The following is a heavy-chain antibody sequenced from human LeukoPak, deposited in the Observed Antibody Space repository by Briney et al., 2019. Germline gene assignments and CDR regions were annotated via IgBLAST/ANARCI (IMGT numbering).Heavy chain of an antibody. J-gene: IGHJ4*02. CDR1: GFIFSTYG. V-gene: IGHV3-21*01. CDR3: ARLSPVLLWFGDH. CDR2: ISSSSSYI. D-gene: IGHD3-10*01. Sequence: KPGGSLRLSCAASGFIFSTYGMYWVRQAPGKGLEWVSSISSSSSYIYYADSVKGRFTISRDNAKNSLYLQMNSLRAEDTAVYYCARLSPVLLWFGDHWGQGTLVTVSS.